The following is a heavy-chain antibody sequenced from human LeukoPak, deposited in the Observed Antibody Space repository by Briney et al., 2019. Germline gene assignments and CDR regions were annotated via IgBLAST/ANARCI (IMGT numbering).Heavy chain of an antibody. CDR3: ARGDYDFWSGYYTYNWFDP. J-gene: IGHJ5*02. V-gene: IGHV4-34*01. Sequence: SETLSLTCAVYGGSFSGYYWSWIRQPPGKGLEWIGEINHSGSTNYNPSLKSRVTISVDRSKNQFSLKLSSVTAADTAVYYCARGDYDFWSGYYTYNWFDPWGQGTLVTVSS. CDR1: GGSFSGYY. D-gene: IGHD3-3*01. CDR2: INHSGST.